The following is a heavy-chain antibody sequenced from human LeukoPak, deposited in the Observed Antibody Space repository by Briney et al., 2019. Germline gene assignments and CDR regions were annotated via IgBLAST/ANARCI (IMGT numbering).Heavy chain of an antibody. J-gene: IGHJ6*03. CDR1: GYTFTSYG. CDR2: ISAYNGNT. D-gene: IGHD3-10*01. CDR3: ARIWKGVRGVINYYYMDV. V-gene: IGHV1-18*01. Sequence: ASVKVSCKASGYTFTSYGISWVRQAPGQGLEWMGWISAYNGNTNYAQKLQGRVTMTTDTSTSTAYMELRSLRSDDTAVYYCARIWKGVRGVINYYYMDVWGKGTTVTVSS.